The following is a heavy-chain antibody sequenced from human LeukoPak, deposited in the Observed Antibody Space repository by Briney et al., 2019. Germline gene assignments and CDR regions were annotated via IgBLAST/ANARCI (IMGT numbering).Heavy chain of an antibody. CDR3: ARAVSSSGLGAFDI. V-gene: IGHV3-20*01. CDR1: GFTFDDYG. D-gene: IGHD6-6*01. Sequence: GGSLRLSCAASGFTFDDYGMSWVRQAPGKGLEWVSGINWNGGRTGYADSVKGRFTISRDNAKNSLYLQMNSLRAEDTALYHCARAVSSSGLGAFDIWGQGTKVTVSS. J-gene: IGHJ3*02. CDR2: INWNGGRT.